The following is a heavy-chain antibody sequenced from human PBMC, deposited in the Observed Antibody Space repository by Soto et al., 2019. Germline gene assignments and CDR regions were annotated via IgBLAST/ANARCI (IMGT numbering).Heavy chain of an antibody. D-gene: IGHD6-13*01. Sequence: GGSLRLSCAASGFTFSSYGMHWVRQAPGKGLEWVAVISYDGSNKYYADSVKGRFTISRDNSKNTLYLQMNSLRAEDTAVYYCAKSIAAASLGMDVWGQGXTVTVYS. V-gene: IGHV3-30*18. CDR3: AKSIAAASLGMDV. J-gene: IGHJ6*02. CDR1: GFTFSSYG. CDR2: ISYDGSNK.